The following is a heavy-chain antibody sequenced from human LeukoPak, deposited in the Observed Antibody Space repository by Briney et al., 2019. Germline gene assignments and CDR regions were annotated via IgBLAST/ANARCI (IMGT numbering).Heavy chain of an antibody. CDR2: ISYDGSNK. V-gene: IGHV3-30-3*01. CDR3: ARGVAMVTTGRSSYNWFDP. CDR1: GFTFSSYA. Sequence: QPGRSLRLSCAASGFTFSSYAMHWVRQAPGKGLEWVAVISYDGSNKYYADSVKGRFTISRDNSKNTLYLQMNSLRAEDTAVYYCARGVAMVTTGRSSYNWFDPWGQGTLVTVSS. D-gene: IGHD4-17*01. J-gene: IGHJ5*02.